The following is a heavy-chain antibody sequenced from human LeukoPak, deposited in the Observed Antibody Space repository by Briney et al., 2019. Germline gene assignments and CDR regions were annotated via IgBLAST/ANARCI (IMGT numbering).Heavy chain of an antibody. D-gene: IGHD3-10*01. CDR1: GFTFRSYG. CDR2: IWYDGSNK. CDR3: ARDPYGSGSTSFDI. Sequence: GGSLRLSCAASGFTFRSYGMHWVRQAPGKGLEWVAVIWYDGSNKYYADSVRGRFTISRDNSKNTLYLQMNSLRAEDTAVYYCARDPYGSGSTSFDIWGQGTMVTVSS. V-gene: IGHV3-33*01. J-gene: IGHJ3*02.